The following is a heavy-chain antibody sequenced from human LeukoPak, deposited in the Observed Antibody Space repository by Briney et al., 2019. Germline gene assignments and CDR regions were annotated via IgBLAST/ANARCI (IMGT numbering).Heavy chain of an antibody. D-gene: IGHD4-17*01. CDR2: ISSSGSTI. J-gene: IGHJ6*03. CDR1: GFTFSSYE. CDR3: ARGYGDYYMDV. Sequence: GGSLRLSCAASGFTFSSYEMNWVRQAPGKGLEWVSYISSSGSTIYYADSVKGRFTISRDNSKNTLYLQMNSLRAEDTAVYYCARGYGDYYMDVWGKGTTVTISS. V-gene: IGHV3-48*03.